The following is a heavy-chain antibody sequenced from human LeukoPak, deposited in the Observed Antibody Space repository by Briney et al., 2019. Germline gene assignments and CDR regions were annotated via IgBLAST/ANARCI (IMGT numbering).Heavy chain of an antibody. D-gene: IGHD3-22*01. Sequence: GGSLRLSCAASGFTFSRYWMHWVRQAPGKGLVWVSGINSDGSSTSYADSVKGRFTISRDNAKNTLYLQMNSLRAEDTAVYYCARRYYCDSSGYNFDYWGQGTLVTVSS. V-gene: IGHV3-74*01. J-gene: IGHJ4*02. CDR2: INSDGSST. CDR3: ARRYYCDSSGYNFDY. CDR1: GFTFSRYW.